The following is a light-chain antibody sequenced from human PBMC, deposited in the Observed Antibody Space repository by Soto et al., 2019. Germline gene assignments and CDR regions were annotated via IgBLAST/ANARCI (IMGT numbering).Light chain of an antibody. Sequence: EIVLTQSPGTLSLSPGERATLSCRASQSVSSSYLAWYQQKPGQAPRLIIYGTSTRATGIPARFSGSGSETEFTLTISSLQSEDFAVYYCQQYNDWPYTFGQGTKVDIK. CDR3: QQYNDWPYT. J-gene: IGKJ2*01. CDR2: GTS. CDR1: QSVSSS. V-gene: IGKV3-15*01.